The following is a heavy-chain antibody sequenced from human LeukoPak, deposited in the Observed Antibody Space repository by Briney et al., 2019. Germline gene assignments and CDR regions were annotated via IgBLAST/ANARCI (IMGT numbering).Heavy chain of an antibody. J-gene: IGHJ4*02. CDR1: GFTFSSYA. D-gene: IGHD6-13*01. Sequence: GGSLRLSCAASGFTFSSYAMSWVRQAPGKGLEWVSAISGSGGSTYYADSVKGRFTISRDNSKNTLYLQMNSLRAEVTAVYYCATHRSSSWYRGYFDYWGQGTLVTVSS. CDR3: ATHRSSSWYRGYFDY. V-gene: IGHV3-23*01. CDR2: ISGSGGST.